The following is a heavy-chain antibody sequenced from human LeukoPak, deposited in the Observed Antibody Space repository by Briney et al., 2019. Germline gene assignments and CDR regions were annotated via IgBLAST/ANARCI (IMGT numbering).Heavy chain of an antibody. CDR1: GFTFSSYA. CDR2: ISGSGGTT. CDR3: AKPDYGFGNFDY. J-gene: IGHJ4*02. V-gene: IGHV3-23*01. D-gene: IGHD3-10*01. Sequence: PGGSLRLSCAASGFTFSSYAMSWVRQAPGKGLEWVSTISGSGGTTYYADSVKGRFTISRDNSKNTLYLQMNSLRAEDTAVYYCAKPDYGFGNFDYWGQGTLVTVSS.